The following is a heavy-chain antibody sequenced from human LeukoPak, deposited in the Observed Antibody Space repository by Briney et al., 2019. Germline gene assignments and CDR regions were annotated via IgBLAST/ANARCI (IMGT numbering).Heavy chain of an antibody. D-gene: IGHD1-26*01. CDR3: ARDGFRIVGATGDWFDP. CDR1: GGTFSSYA. V-gene: IGHV1-69*05. J-gene: IGHJ5*02. CDR2: IIPIFGTA. Sequence: GASVKVSCKASGGTFSSYAISWVRQAPGQGLEWMGGIIPIFGTANYAQKFQGRVTITTDESTSTAYMELSSLRSEDTAVYYCARDGFRIVGATGDWFDPWGQGILVTVPS.